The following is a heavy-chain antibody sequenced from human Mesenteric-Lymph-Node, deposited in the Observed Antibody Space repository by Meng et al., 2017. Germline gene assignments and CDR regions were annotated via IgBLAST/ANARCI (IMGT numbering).Heavy chain of an antibody. CDR1: GYTFTGYY. J-gene: IGHJ4*03. CDR2: INPNSGGT. D-gene: IGHD1-26*01. CDR3: AKEPSYCGSLYYFDY. V-gene: IGHV1-2*06. Sequence: ASVKVSCKASGYTFTGYYMHWVRQAPGQGLEWMGRINPNSGGTNYAQKFQGRVTMTRDTSISTAYMELSRLRSDDTAVYCCAKEPSYCGSLYYFDYWGQGNQVNGAS.